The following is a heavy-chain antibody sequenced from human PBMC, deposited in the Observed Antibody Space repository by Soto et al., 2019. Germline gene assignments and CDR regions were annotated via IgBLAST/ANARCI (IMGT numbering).Heavy chain of an antibody. V-gene: IGHV3-9*01. CDR3: AKARGITTSRLDY. CDR2: ISWNSGSL. Sequence: GGSLTLSCAASGFTFDDYAMHWVRQVPGKGLEWVSGISWNSGSLVYADSVKGRFTISRDNAKNSLYLQMNSLRAEDTASYYCAKARGITTSRLDYWGQGTLVTVSS. J-gene: IGHJ4*02. CDR1: GFTFDDYA. D-gene: IGHD3-10*01.